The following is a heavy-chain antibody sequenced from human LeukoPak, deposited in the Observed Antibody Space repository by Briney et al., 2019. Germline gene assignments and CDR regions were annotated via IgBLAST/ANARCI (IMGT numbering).Heavy chain of an antibody. V-gene: IGHV1-69*04. CDR1: GGTFSSYA. D-gene: IGHD6-19*01. CDR2: IIPILGIA. J-gene: IGHJ4*02. CDR3: ASIPGIAVAGTLRY. Sequence: SVKVSCKASGGTFSSYAMSWLRQAPGQGLEWMGRIIPILGIANYAQKFQGRVTITADKSTSTAYMELSSLRSEDTAVYYCASIPGIAVAGTLRYWGQGTLVTVSS.